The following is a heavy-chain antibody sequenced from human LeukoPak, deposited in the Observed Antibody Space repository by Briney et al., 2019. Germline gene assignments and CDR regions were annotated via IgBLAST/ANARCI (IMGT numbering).Heavy chain of an antibody. J-gene: IGHJ6*02. Sequence: PGGSLRLSCAASGFTFSSYSMNWVRQAPGKGLEWVSSISSSSSYIYYADSVKGRFTISRDNAKNSLYLQMNSLRAEDTAVYYCASWERITMVRGVSRTHYYGMDVWGQGTTVTVSS. D-gene: IGHD3-10*01. V-gene: IGHV3-21*01. CDR3: ASWERITMVRGVSRTHYYGMDV. CDR1: GFTFSSYS. CDR2: ISSSSSYI.